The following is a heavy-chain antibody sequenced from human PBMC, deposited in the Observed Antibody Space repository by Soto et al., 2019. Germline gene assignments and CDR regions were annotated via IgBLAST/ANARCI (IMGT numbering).Heavy chain of an antibody. CDR2: ISYDGSNK. Sequence: GGSLRLSCAASGFTFSSYGMHWVRQAPGKGLEWVAVISYDGSNKYYADSVKGRFTISRDNSKNTLYLQMNSLRAEDTAVYYCAKGLEYSSSGFDYWGQGTLVTVSS. V-gene: IGHV3-30*18. D-gene: IGHD6-6*01. CDR1: GFTFSSYG. J-gene: IGHJ4*02. CDR3: AKGLEYSSSGFDY.